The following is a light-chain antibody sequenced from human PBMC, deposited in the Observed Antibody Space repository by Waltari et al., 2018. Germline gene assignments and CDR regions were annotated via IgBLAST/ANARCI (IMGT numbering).Light chain of an antibody. CDR1: QSISSM. CDR2: KAS. V-gene: IGKV1-5*03. J-gene: IGKJ1*01. CDR3: QQYNSYPRT. Sequence: IQLTQSPSTLSASVGDRFTITCRASQSISSMLVWYQQKPGKAPKLLIYKASSLESGVPSRFSGSGSGTEFTLTISSLQPDDFATYYCQQYNSYPRTFGQGTKVEIK.